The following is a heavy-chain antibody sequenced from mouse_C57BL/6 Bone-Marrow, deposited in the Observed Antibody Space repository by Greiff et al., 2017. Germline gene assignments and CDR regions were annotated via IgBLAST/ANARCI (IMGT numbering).Heavy chain of an antibody. D-gene: IGHD3-2*02. Sequence: EVQLQQSGPGMVKPSQSLSLTCTVTGYSITSGYDWHWIRHFPGNKLEWMGYISYSGSTNYHPSLKSRISITHDTSKNHFFLKLNSVTTEDTATYYCTTDSAGSSWFAYWGKGTRVTVSA. CDR2: ISYSGST. J-gene: IGHJ3*01. V-gene: IGHV3-1*01. CDR3: TTDSAGSSWFAY. CDR1: GYSITSGYD.